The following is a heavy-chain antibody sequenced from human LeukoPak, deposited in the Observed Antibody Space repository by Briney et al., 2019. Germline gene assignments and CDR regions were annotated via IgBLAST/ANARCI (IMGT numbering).Heavy chain of an antibody. CDR2: INPEGAST. CDR3: ARGTAITAGIDF. Sequence: GGSLRLSCTASGFAFSTYWMFWVRQAPGKGLVWVSQINPEGASTTYGDPAKGRFTASRDNAKNALHLQMNSLRVDDTAVCYCARGTAITAGIDFWGQGTLVTVSS. CDR1: GFAFSTYW. J-gene: IGHJ4*02. D-gene: IGHD6-19*01. V-gene: IGHV3-74*01.